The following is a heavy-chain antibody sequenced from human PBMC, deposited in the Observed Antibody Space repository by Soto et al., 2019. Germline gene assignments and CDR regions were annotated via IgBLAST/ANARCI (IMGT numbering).Heavy chain of an antibody. CDR1: GCTVRTYS. CDR3: ARDRDAYCSKGICSGPYFDY. Sequence: EVQLVESGGGLVQPGGSLRLSCAASGCTVRTYSINWVRQAPGKGLEWITYISDNSSVIYYADAVKGRFTISRDNAKNSLYLQMNSLRDEDTAVYYCARDRDAYCSKGICSGPYFDYWGQGTLVTVSS. CDR2: ISDNSSVI. V-gene: IGHV3-48*02. J-gene: IGHJ4*02. D-gene: IGHD2-8*01.